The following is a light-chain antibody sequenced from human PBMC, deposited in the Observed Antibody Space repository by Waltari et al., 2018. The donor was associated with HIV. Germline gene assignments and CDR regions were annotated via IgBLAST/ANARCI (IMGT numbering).Light chain of an antibody. CDR3: QQSYSTLLKT. V-gene: IGKV1-39*01. J-gene: IGKJ1*01. CDR1: QSISSY. Sequence: DIQMTQSPSSLSASVGDRVTITCRASQSISSYLNWYQQKPGKAPKLLIYAASSLQSGVPSRFSGSGSGTDFTLTISSLQPEYFATYYCQQSYSTLLKTFGQGTKVEIK. CDR2: AAS.